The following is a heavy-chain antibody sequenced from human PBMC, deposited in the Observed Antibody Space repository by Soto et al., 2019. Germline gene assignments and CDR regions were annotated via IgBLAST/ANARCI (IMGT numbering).Heavy chain of an antibody. Sequence: ASVKVSCKVSGYTLTELSMHWVRQAPGKGLEWMGGFDPEDGETIYAQKFQGRVTMTEDTSTDTAYMELSSLRSEDTAVYYCATVHDFWSGFGYWGQGTLVTVSS. CDR3: ATVHDFWSGFGY. CDR2: FDPEDGET. CDR1: GYTLTELS. J-gene: IGHJ4*02. V-gene: IGHV1-24*01. D-gene: IGHD3-3*01.